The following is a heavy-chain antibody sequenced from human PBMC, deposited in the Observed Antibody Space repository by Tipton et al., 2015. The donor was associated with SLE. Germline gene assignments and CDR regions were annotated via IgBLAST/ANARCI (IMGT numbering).Heavy chain of an antibody. CDR3: AREMMADPSGAFDM. CDR2: IWYDGSNI. CDR1: GFTFSSSD. J-gene: IGHJ3*02. V-gene: IGHV3-33*01. Sequence: SLRLSCAASGFTFSSSDMNWVRLAPGKGLDWVASIWYDGSNIYYGDSVKGRFTISRDNSKNTVYLQMNRLRADDTAVYYCAREMMADPSGAFDMWGQGTMVTVS. D-gene: IGHD5-24*01.